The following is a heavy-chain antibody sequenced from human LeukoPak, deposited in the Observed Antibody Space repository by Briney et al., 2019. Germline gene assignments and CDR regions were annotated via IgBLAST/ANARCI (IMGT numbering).Heavy chain of an antibody. CDR2: ISGSGGST. V-gene: IGHV3-23*01. Sequence: GGSLRLSCAASGFTFSSYAMNWVRQAPGKGLEWVSAISGSGGSTYYADSVKGRFTISRDNSKNTLYLQMNSLRAEDTAIYYCAKAMTGSTYYFDSWGQGTLVTVSS. CDR3: AKAMTGSTYYFDS. D-gene: IGHD3-9*01. J-gene: IGHJ4*02. CDR1: GFTFSSYA.